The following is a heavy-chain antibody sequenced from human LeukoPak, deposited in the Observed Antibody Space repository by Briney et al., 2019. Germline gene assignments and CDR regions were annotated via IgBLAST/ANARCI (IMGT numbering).Heavy chain of an antibody. J-gene: IGHJ6*04. V-gene: IGHV4-34*01. CDR2: INHSGST. CDR1: GGSFSTYY. Sequence: SETLSLTCAVYGGSFSTYYWSWIRQPPGKGLEWIGEINHSGSTNYNPSLKSRVTISVDTSKNQFSLKLSSVTAADTAVYYCARDAGDPLEMDVWGKGTTVTISS. CDR3: ARDAGDPLEMDV. D-gene: IGHD3-3*01.